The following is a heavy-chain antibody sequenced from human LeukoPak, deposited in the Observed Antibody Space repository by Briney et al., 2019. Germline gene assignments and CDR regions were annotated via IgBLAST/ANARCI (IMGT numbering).Heavy chain of an antibody. J-gene: IGHJ4*02. CDR1: GGSFRSSNYY. CDR3: ARLGYSSGWYPV. V-gene: IGHV4-39*01. CDR2: IYYSGST. D-gene: IGHD6-19*01. Sequence: KTSETPSLTCSVSGGSFRSSNYYWGWIRQPPGKGLEWIGSIYYSGSTYYNPSLKSRVTISVDTSKNQFSLKLSSVTAADTAVYYCARLGYSSGWYPVWGQGTLVTVSS.